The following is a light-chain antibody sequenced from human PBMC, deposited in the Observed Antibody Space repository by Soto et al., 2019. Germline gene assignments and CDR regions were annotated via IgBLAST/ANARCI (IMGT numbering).Light chain of an antibody. V-gene: IGKV3-11*01. CDR3: QQRSMWPLT. Sequence: DIVLTQSPATLSLSPGERATLSCRASQSISIYLAWYQQRPGQAPRLLIYDASNRATAIPARFSGSGSGTDFTLTISSLEPEDFAVYHCQQRSMWPLTFGGGTKVEIK. CDR1: QSISIY. CDR2: DAS. J-gene: IGKJ4*01.